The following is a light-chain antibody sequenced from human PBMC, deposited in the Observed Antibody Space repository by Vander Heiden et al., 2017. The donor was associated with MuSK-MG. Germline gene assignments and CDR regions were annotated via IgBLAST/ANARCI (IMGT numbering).Light chain of an antibody. J-gene: IGLJ2*01. V-gene: IGLV2-14*01. CDR1: SSDVGGYNY. CDR2: DVS. CDR3: SSYTSSSTLGVV. Sequence: QSALTQPAPLSWSPGQSITLSCTGTSSDVGGYNYASWYQQHPGKAPRLMIYDVSNRPSGVSHRFFVSNSGNTASLTISRLQAEDESAYDCSSYTSSSTLGVVFGGGTKLTVL.